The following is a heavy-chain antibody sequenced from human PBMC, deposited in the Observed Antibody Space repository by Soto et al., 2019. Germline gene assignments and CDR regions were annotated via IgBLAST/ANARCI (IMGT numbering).Heavy chain of an antibody. V-gene: IGHV4-30-2*01. D-gene: IGHD3-16*01. CDR2: IYHSGST. CDR1: GVSISSGGYS. CDR3: ARLEMGGMDV. Sequence: SLTCAVSGVSISSGGYSWSWIRQPPGKGLEWIGYIYHSGSTYHNPSLKSRVTISVDRSKNQFSLKLSSVTAADTAVYYCARLEMGGMDVWGQGTTVTVSS. J-gene: IGHJ6*02.